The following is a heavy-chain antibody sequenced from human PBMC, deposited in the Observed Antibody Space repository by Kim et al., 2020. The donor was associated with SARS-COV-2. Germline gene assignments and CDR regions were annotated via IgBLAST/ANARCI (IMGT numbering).Heavy chain of an antibody. CDR2: IYYSGST. CDR1: GGSVSSGSYY. D-gene: IGHD6-6*01. Sequence: SETLSLTCTVSGGSVSSGSYYWSWIRQPPGKGLEWIGYIYYSGSTNYNPSLKSRVTISVDTSKNQFSLKLSSVTAADTAVYYCAKYLGPNSSSSRRGSYWYFDLWGRGTLVTVSS. J-gene: IGHJ2*01. CDR3: AKYLGPNSSSSRRGSYWYFDL. V-gene: IGHV4-61*01.